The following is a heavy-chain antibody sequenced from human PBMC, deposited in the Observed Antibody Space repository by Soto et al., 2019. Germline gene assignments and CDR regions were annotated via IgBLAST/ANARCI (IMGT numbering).Heavy chain of an antibody. J-gene: IGHJ6*02. Sequence: PGGSLRLSCAASGFPFSTYPMNWVRQVPGKGLEWVSGISGSGISTFYADSVKGRFTISRDNSKNTVYLQMNRLRAEDTALYYCVKLPVTTASYYYFGMDVWGQATTVTVSS. D-gene: IGHD4-4*01. CDR3: VKLPVTTASYYYFGMDV. CDR1: GFPFSTYP. CDR2: ISGSGIST. V-gene: IGHV3-23*01.